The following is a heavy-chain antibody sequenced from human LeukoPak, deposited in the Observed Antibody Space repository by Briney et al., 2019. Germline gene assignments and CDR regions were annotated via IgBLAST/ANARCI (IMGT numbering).Heavy chain of an antibody. D-gene: IGHD4-11*01. CDR3: ARGPPGSTEYYMDV. V-gene: IGHV1-8*03. CDR1: GDTFTTYD. J-gene: IGHJ6*03. Sequence: ASVKVSSKASGDTFTTYDMNCGGRATGQGREGWRWMNPNSDNVIYAQKFQHRVTITRDTSISTAYMELSSLRSEDTAVYFCARGPPGSTEYYMDVWGNGTTVIVSS. CDR2: MNPNSDNV.